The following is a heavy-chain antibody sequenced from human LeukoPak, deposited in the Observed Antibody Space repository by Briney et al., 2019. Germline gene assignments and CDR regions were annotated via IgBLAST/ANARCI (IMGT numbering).Heavy chain of an antibody. J-gene: IGHJ4*02. D-gene: IGHD4-23*01. CDR3: ARASHARTTVASGTYYFDY. V-gene: IGHV4-34*01. Sequence: SETLSLTCAVYGGSFSGYYWSWIRQPPGKGLEWIGAINHSGSTNYNPSLKSRVTISVDTSKNQFSLKLSSVTAADTAVYYCARASHARTTVASGTYYFDYWGQGTLVTVSS. CDR1: GGSFSGYY. CDR2: INHSGST.